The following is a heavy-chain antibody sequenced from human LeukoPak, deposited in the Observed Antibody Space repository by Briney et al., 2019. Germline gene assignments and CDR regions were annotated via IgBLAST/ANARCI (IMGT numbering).Heavy chain of an antibody. V-gene: IGHV1-8*02. Sequence: ASVKVSCKASGGTFSSYAISWVRQATGQGLEWMGWMNPNSGNTGYAQKFQGRVTMTRNTSIGTAYMELSSLRSDDTAVYYCARDLYSYGTNFDYWGQGTLVTVSS. CDR2: MNPNSGNT. CDR3: ARDLYSYGTNFDY. CDR1: GGTFSSYA. J-gene: IGHJ4*02. D-gene: IGHD5-18*01.